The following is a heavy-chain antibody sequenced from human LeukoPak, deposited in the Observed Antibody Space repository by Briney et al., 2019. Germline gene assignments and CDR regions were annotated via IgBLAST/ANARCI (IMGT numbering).Heavy chain of an antibody. D-gene: IGHD4-17*01. CDR1: RFTFSKYA. Sequence: GGSLRLSCAASRFTFSKYAMTWVRQAPGKGLEWVSLISLSGDSTYYADSVKGRFTISRDTSMNTVYLQMNSLRAEDTAVYYCARLNFGDDYWGQGTLVTVSS. V-gene: IGHV3-23*01. CDR3: ARLNFGDDY. CDR2: ISLSGDST. J-gene: IGHJ4*02.